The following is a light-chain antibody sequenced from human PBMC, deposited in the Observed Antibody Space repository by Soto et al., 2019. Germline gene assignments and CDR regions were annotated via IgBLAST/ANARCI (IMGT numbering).Light chain of an antibody. Sequence: DTQMTQSPSSLSASVGDRVTITCRASQSISTYLNWYHQKPGKAPKLLIYAAFSLQSGVPSRFSGSGSGTDFTLTISSLQPEDVAYYYCQQTYSSPITFGQGTRLEIK. CDR3: QQTYSSPIT. J-gene: IGKJ5*01. CDR1: QSISTY. V-gene: IGKV1-39*01. CDR2: AAF.